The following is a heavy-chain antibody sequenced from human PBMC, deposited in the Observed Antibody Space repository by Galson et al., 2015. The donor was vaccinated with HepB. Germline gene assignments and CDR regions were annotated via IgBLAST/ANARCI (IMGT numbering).Heavy chain of an antibody. CDR2: ISGSGGST. CDR1: GFTFSSYA. J-gene: IGHJ6*03. V-gene: IGHV3-23*01. CDR3: AKYGEYYDSSGYYSYYYYMDV. Sequence: SLRLSCAASGFTFSSYAMSWVRQAPGKGLEWVSAISGSGGSTYYADSVKGRFTISRDNSKNTLYLQMNSLRAEDTAVYYCAKYGEYYDSSGYYSYYYYMDVWGKGTTVTVSS. D-gene: IGHD3-22*01.